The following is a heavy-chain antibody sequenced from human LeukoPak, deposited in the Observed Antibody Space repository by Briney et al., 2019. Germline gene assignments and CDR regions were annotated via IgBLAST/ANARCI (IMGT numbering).Heavy chain of an antibody. CDR1: GYSISSGYY. V-gene: IGHV4-38-2*02. CDR3: ARDTSPELHDAFDI. Sequence: PSETLSLTCTVSGYSISSGYYWGWIRQPPGKGLEWIGSIYHSGSTYYNPSLKSRVTISVDKSKNQFSLKLSSVTAADTAVYYCARDTSPELHDAFDIWGQGTMVTVSS. J-gene: IGHJ3*02. D-gene: IGHD1-26*01. CDR2: IYHSGST.